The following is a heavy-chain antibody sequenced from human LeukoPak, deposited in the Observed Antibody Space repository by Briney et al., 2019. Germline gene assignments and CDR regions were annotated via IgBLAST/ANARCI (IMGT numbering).Heavy chain of an antibody. D-gene: IGHD3-10*01. Sequence: GGSLRLSCAASGFTFSSYAMSWVCQAPGKGLEWVANIKQDGSEKYYVDSLKGRFTISRDNAKNSLYLQMNSLRADDTGVYYCARDRRGPFDYWGQGTLVTVSS. V-gene: IGHV3-7*03. CDR3: ARDRRGPFDY. J-gene: IGHJ4*02. CDR2: IKQDGSEK. CDR1: GFTFSSYA.